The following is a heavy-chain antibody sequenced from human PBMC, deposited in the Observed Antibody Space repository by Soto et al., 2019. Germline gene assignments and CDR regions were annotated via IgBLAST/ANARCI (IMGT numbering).Heavy chain of an antibody. Sequence: SVKVSCKASGVTFSSYAISWVRQAPGQGLEWMGGIIPIFGTANYAQKFQGRVTITADKSTSTAYMELSSLRSEDTAVYYCARAVVEEVRGVIGYYYGMDVWGQGTTVTSP. V-gene: IGHV1-69*06. J-gene: IGHJ6*02. CDR2: IIPIFGTA. CDR3: ARAVVEEVRGVIGYYYGMDV. CDR1: GVTFSSYA. D-gene: IGHD3-10*01.